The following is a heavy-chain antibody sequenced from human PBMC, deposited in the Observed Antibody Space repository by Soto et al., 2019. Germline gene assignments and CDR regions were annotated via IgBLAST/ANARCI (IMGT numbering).Heavy chain of an antibody. J-gene: IGHJ4*02. CDR1: GFTFSNYP. V-gene: IGHV3-23*01. CDR2: ISAGGDRT. CDR3: ARRV. Sequence: EVQVSESGGDLVQPGGSLRLSCATSGFTFSNYPMNWVRQAPGKGLEWVSGISAGGDRTYYADSVKGRFTIFRDNSKNSVSLRMNSLRVEDTAVYYCARRVWGQGTLVTVSS.